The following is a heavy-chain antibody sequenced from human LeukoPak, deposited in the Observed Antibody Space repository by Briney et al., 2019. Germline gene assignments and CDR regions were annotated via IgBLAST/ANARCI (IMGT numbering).Heavy chain of an antibody. D-gene: IGHD6-6*01. CDR3: ARGARHFDY. CDR1: GFIFSNYE. J-gene: IGHJ4*02. Sequence: GGSLRLSCAASGFIFSNYEMNWVRQAPGKGLEWVSYISSSGSTIYYADSVKGRFTISRDNAKNSLYLQMNSLRADDTAVYYCARGARHFDYWGQGTLVTVSS. V-gene: IGHV3-48*03. CDR2: ISSSGSTI.